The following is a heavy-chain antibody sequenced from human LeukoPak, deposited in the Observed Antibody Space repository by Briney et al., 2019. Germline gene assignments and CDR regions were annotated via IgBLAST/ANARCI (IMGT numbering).Heavy chain of an antibody. D-gene: IGHD3-3*01. J-gene: IGHJ5*02. Sequence: GSLTLSCATSGFTFCSYGLHWVPQAPGKGLEGVAVISYDGSNKCYADSVKGRFTIPRDNSKNTLYLQMNSLRAEDTAVYYCAKSGSNWFDPWGQGTLVTVSS. CDR2: ISYDGSNK. CDR1: GFTFCSYG. V-gene: IGHV3-30*18. CDR3: AKSGSNWFDP.